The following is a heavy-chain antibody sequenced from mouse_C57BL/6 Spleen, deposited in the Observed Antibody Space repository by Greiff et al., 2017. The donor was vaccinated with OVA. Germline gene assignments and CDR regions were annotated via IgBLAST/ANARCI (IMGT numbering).Heavy chain of an antibody. CDR1: GYAFSSSW. V-gene: IGHV1-82*01. D-gene: IGHD2-3*01. J-gene: IGHJ2*01. CDR3: ARGDGYYLFDY. CDR2: IYPGDGDT. Sequence: VQLQESGPELVKPGASVKISCKASGYAFSSSWMNWVKQRPGKGLEWIGRIYPGDGDTNYNGKFKGKATLTADKSSSTAYMQLSSLTSEDSAVYFCARGDGYYLFDYRGQGTTPTGSP.